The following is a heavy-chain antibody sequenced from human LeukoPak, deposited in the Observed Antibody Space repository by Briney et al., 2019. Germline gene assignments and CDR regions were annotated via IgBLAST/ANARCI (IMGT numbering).Heavy chain of an antibody. J-gene: IGHJ4*02. CDR2: IRSKAYGGTT. D-gene: IGHD5-18*01. Sequence: GGSLRLSCTASGFTFGDYAMSWFRQAPGKGLEWVGFIRSKAYGGTTEYAASVKGRFTISRDDSKSIAYLQMNSLKTEDTAVYYCTRDGEPPAMVLYYFDYWGQGTLVTVSS. CDR3: TRDGEPPAMVLYYFDY. V-gene: IGHV3-49*03. CDR1: GFTFGDYA.